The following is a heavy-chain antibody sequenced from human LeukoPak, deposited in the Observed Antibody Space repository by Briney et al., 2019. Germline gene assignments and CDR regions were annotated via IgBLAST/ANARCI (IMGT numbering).Heavy chain of an antibody. J-gene: IGHJ4*02. D-gene: IGHD4-17*01. CDR1: GFTFSSYS. CDR2: ISSSSSYI. CDR3: ARFYGDYAFYFDY. V-gene: IGHV3-21*01. Sequence: GGSLRLSCAASGFTFSSYSMNWVRQAPGKGLEWVSSISSSSSYIYYADSVKGRFTISRDNAKNSLYLQMNSLRAEDTAVYYCARFYGDYAFYFDYWGQGILVTVSS.